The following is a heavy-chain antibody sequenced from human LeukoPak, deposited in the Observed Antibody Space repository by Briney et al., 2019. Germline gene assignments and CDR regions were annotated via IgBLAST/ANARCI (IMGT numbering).Heavy chain of an antibody. CDR1: GFPFNNHG. CDR2: IRYDGNNK. V-gene: IGHV3-30*02. CDR3: AKGSGSYYQYMDV. J-gene: IGHJ6*03. Sequence: GSLRLSWAAAGFPFNNHGQHWVRQASRKGVKWVAFIRYDGNNKYYADSVKGRFTISRDNSRNTLYLQMNSLRAEDTAVYYCAKGSGSYYQYMDVWGKGTTVTVSS. D-gene: IGHD1-26*01.